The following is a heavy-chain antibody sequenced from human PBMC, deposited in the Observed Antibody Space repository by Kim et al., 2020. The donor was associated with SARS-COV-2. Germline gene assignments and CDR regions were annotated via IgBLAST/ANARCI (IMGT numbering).Heavy chain of an antibody. Sequence: GGSLRLSCAASGFTFSSYGMHWVRQAPGKGLEWVTIISYDGSKKYYADSVKGRFIISRDNSKNTLYLQMSSLRTEDTAVYYCAKGLGFYPFGSSGMDVWGQGTTVTVSS. J-gene: IGHJ6*02. CDR1: GFTFSSYG. V-gene: IGHV3-30*18. CDR3: AKGLGFYPFGSSGMDV. D-gene: IGHD3-16*01. CDR2: ISYDGSKK.